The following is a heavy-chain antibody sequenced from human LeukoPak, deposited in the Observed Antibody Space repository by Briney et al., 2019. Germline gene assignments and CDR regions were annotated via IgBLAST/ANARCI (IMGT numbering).Heavy chain of an antibody. J-gene: IGHJ6*02. CDR3: ASFYYYGSGSRPYPSSYGMDV. D-gene: IGHD3-10*01. CDR2: ISAYNGNT. CDR1: GYTFTSYG. V-gene: IGHV1-18*01. Sequence: ASVKVSCKASGYTFTSYGISWVRQAPGQGLEWMGWISAYNGNTNYARKLQGRVTMTTDTSTSTAYMELRSLRSDDTAVYYCASFYYYGSGSRPYPSSYGMDVWGQGTTVTVSS.